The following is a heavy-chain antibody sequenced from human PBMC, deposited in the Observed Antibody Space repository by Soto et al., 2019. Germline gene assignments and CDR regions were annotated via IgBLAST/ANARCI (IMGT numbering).Heavy chain of an antibody. V-gene: IGHV4-30-2*01. D-gene: IGHD2-2*01. CDR3: ARGSEYCSSTSCYADDAFDI. Sequence: PSETLSLTCAVSGGSIGSGGYSWSWIRQPPGKGLEWIGYIYHSGSTYYNPSLKSRVTISVDRSKNQFSLKLSSVTAADTAVYYCARGSEYCSSTSCYADDAFDIWGQGTMVTVS. CDR2: IYHSGST. CDR1: GGSIGSGGYS. J-gene: IGHJ3*02.